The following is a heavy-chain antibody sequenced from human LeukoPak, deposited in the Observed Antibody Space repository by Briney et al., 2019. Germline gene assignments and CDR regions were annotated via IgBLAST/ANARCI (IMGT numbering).Heavy chain of an antibody. CDR1: GYIFTNYD. Sequence: ASVKVSCKASGYIFTNYDINRVRQATGQGLEWMGWMNPNSGNTGFAQKFQGRVTMTRNTSKGTAYMELSSLTSEDTAVYYCARARGYSYGYSDYWGQGTLVTVSS. V-gene: IGHV1-8*01. CDR2: MNPNSGNT. J-gene: IGHJ4*02. CDR3: ARARGYSYGYSDY. D-gene: IGHD5-18*01.